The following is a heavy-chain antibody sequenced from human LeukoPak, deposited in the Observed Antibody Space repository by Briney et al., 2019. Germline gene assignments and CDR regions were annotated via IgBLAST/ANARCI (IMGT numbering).Heavy chain of an antibody. CDR2: INHSGST. Sequence: SESLSLTCAVYGGSFSGSYWSWIRQPPGKGLEWIGEINHSGSTDYNPSLKSRVTRSVDTSKNQFSLKLSPVNAADTAVYYCARSRSRLFLPPLPKSQDYFDYWGQGTLVTVSS. D-gene: IGHD2/OR15-2a*01. CDR3: ARSRSRLFLPPLPKSQDYFDY. CDR1: GGSFSGSY. J-gene: IGHJ4*02. V-gene: IGHV4-34*01.